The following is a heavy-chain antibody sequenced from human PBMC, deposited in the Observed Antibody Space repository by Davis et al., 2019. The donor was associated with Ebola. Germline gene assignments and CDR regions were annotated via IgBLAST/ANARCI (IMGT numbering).Heavy chain of an antibody. D-gene: IGHD6-13*01. V-gene: IGHV1-69*13. CDR1: GYTFTSYG. Sequence: SVKVSCKASGYTFTSYGISWVRQAPGQGLEWMGGIIPIFGTANYAQKFQGRVTITADESTSTAYMELSSLRSEDTAVYYCARPQLVLRGYYYYYGMDVWGQGTTVTVSS. CDR3: ARPQLVLRGYYYYYGMDV. CDR2: IIPIFGTA. J-gene: IGHJ6*02.